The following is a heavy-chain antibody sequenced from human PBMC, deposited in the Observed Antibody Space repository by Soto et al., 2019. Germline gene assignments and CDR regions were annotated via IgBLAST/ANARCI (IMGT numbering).Heavy chain of an antibody. CDR3: AKKRAYY. D-gene: IGHD1-1*01. Sequence: QVQLQESGPGLVKPSGTLSLTCAVSGGSISSSNWWSWVRQPPGKGLEWIGEIYHSGSTNYNPSLKSRVTISRDNSKNTLYLQMNSLRAEDTAVYYCAKKRAYYWGQGTLVTVSS. CDR1: GGSISSSNW. CDR2: IYHSGST. J-gene: IGHJ4*02. V-gene: IGHV4-4*02.